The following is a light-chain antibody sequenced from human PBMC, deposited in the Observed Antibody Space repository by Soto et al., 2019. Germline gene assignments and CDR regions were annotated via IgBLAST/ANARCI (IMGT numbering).Light chain of an antibody. CDR2: QVS. CDR1: QSLVYSDGNTY. J-gene: IGKJ1*01. CDR3: IQFSHFPRT. V-gene: IGKV2-24*01. Sequence: VLTQTPLSSPVTLGQPASISCRSSQSLVYSDGNTYLSWLQQRPGQPPRLLIYQVSNRFSGVPDRFSDSGAGTDFTLKISRVEAEDVGVSSCIQFSHFPRTFGQGTKVQIK.